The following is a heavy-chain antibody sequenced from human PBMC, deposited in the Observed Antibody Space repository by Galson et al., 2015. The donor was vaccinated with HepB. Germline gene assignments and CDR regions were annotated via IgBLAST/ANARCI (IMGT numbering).Heavy chain of an antibody. CDR1: GYSFTSYW. V-gene: IGHV5-51*01. D-gene: IGHD3-3*01. Sequence: SGAEVKKPGESLKISCKGSGYSFTSYWIGWVRQMPGKGLEWMGIIYPGDSDTRYSPSFQGQVTISADKSISTAYLQWSSLKASDTAMYYCARSTNYDFWSGTPWLYWFDPWGQGTLVTVSS. J-gene: IGHJ5*02. CDR2: IYPGDSDT. CDR3: ARSTNYDFWSGTPWLYWFDP.